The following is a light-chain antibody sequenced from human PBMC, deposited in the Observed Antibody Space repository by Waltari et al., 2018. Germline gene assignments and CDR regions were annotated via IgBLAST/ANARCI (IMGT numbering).Light chain of an antibody. CDR2: GKN. V-gene: IGLV3-19*01. CDR3: HSRDSSGDVV. J-gene: IGLJ2*01. CDR1: SLRTLY. Sequence: SSELTQDPAVSVALGQTDRITCQGDSLRTLYVSWFHQKPGQAPALVIYGKNNRPSGIPDRFSASSSGSTASLTIIGAQAEDEADYYCHSRDSSGDVVIGGGTKLTVV.